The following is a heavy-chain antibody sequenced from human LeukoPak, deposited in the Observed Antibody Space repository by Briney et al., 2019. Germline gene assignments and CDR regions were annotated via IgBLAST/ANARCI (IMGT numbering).Heavy chain of an antibody. J-gene: IGHJ6*03. CDR2: INHSGGT. CDR3: ARVGYSYSIKDWSRTGLGAYPAKYYHYMEV. V-gene: IGHV4-34*01. Sequence: SETLSLTCAVYGGSFSDYSWTWIRQPPGKGLEWNGEINHSGGTNHNPSLMSRVIMSVDTSKNQISLKVSCVTAADTAVYYCARVGYSYSIKDWSRTGLGAYPAKYYHYMEVWGKGTTVT. CDR1: GGSFSDYS. D-gene: IGHD5-18*01.